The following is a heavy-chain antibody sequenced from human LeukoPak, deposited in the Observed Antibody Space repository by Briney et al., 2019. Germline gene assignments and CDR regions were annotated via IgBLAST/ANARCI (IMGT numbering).Heavy chain of an antibody. CDR2: ISDSGGST. J-gene: IGHJ4*02. CDR3: AKRGVVIRVILVGFHKEAYYFES. V-gene: IGHV3-23*01. D-gene: IGHD3/OR15-3a*01. CDR1: GITLSNYG. Sequence: GGSLRLSCAVSGITLSNYGMSWVRQAPGRGLEWVAGISDSGGSTNYADSVKGRFTISRDNPKNTLYLQMNSLRAEDTAVYFCAKRGVVIRVILVGFHKEAYYFESWGQGVLVTVSS.